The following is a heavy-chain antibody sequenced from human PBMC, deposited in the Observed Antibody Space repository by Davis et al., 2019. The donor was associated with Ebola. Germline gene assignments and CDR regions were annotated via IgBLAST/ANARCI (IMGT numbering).Heavy chain of an antibody. D-gene: IGHD6-19*01. CDR3: ARIYSSGWYGAFDY. CDR1: GYTFTSYG. CDR2: ISAYNGNT. Sequence: ASVKVSCKASGYTFTSYGISWVRQDPGQGLEWMGWISAYNGNTNYAQKRQGRVTMTTDTSTSTAYMELRSLRSDDTAVYYCARIYSSGWYGAFDYWGQGTLVTVSS. J-gene: IGHJ4*02. V-gene: IGHV1-18*01.